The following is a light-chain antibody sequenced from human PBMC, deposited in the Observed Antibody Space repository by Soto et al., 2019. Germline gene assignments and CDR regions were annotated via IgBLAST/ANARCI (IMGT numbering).Light chain of an antibody. CDR1: QSVSSN. Sequence: EIVMTQSPATLSVSPGERATLSCRASQSVSSNLAWYQQKPGQAPRLLIYDTSTRATGISARFSGSGSGTDFTLTISGLQSEDFAVYYCQQYNNWRPSWTFGQGTKVDIK. J-gene: IGKJ1*01. CDR3: QQYNNWRPSWT. V-gene: IGKV3-15*01. CDR2: DTS.